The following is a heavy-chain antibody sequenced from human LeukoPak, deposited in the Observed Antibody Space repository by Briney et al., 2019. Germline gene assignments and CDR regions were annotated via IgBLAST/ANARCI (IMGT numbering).Heavy chain of an antibody. CDR3: ATGSGYYMTEYYFDY. Sequence: PSETLSLTCTVSGGSISSYYWSWIRQPPAKGLEWIGYIYYSGSTNYNPSLKSRVTISVYTSKNQFSLKLSSVTAADTAVYYCATGSGYYMTEYYFDYWGQGTLVTVSS. D-gene: IGHD3-3*01. CDR2: IYYSGST. J-gene: IGHJ4*02. V-gene: IGHV4-59*01. CDR1: GGSISSYY.